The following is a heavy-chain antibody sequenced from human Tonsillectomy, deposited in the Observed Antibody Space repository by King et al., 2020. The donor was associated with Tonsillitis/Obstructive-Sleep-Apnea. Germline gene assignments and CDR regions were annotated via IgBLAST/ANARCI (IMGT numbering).Heavy chain of an antibody. CDR3: ARDHDWSFDY. CDR1: GFTFSCYS. D-gene: IGHD3-9*01. J-gene: IGHJ4*02. V-gene: IGHV3-48*02. Sequence: VQLVESGGGLVQPGGSLRLSCAASGFTFSCYSMNGVRQAPGKGREWVSYISTITISYADSVKGRFTISRDNAKNSLYLQMDSLRDEDTALYYCARDHDWSFDYWGQGTLVTVSS. CDR2: ISTITI.